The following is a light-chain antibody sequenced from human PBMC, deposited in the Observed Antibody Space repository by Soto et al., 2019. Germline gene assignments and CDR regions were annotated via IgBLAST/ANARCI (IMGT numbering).Light chain of an antibody. CDR3: SSYRSRSTPV. CDR1: SSDVGTYKY. V-gene: IGLV2-14*01. CDR2: EVS. J-gene: IGLJ2*01. Sequence: QSALTQPASVSGSPGPSITISCTGTSSDVGTYKYVSWYHQLPGKAPKLMIYEVSNRPSGVSNRFSGSKSGNTASLTISELQADDEADYYCSSYRSRSTPVFGGGTKLTVL.